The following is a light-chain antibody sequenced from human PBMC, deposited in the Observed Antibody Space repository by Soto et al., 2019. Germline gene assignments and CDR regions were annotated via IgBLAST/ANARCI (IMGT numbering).Light chain of an antibody. J-gene: IGKJ1*01. V-gene: IGKV3-11*01. CDR1: QSVSSY. Sequence: EIELTQSPATLSLSLGDRVTLSCRASQSVSSYFAWYQQKPGQAPRLLIYDASNRATGIPARFSGSGSGTDFTLTISSLEPEDFAVYYCQQRSNWPRTFGQGTKVDIK. CDR2: DAS. CDR3: QQRSNWPRT.